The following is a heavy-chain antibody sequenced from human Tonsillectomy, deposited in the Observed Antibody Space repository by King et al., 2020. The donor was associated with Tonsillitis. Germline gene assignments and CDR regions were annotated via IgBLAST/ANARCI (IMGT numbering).Heavy chain of an antibody. V-gene: IGHV4-39*07. Sequence: QLQESGPGLVKPSETLSLSCSVSGDSIRTDNYLWGWIRQPPGQGLEGIGSILHSGSTYYNPSLRSRVTISVDTSKNRFSLKVRSVTAADTAVYYCARHTIWWSDRRSVWLDPWGQGTLVTVSS. CDR2: ILHSGST. CDR1: GDSIRTDNYL. D-gene: IGHD2-8*02. J-gene: IGHJ5*02. CDR3: ARHTIWWSDRRSVWLDP.